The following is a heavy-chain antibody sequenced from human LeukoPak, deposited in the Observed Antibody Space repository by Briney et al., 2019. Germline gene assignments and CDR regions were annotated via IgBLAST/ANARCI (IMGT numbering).Heavy chain of an antibody. V-gene: IGHV3-21*01. J-gene: IGHJ4*02. D-gene: IGHD4-17*01. CDR1: GFTFSTYT. CDR3: ARDPGEGDY. CDR2: ITSSSSYI. Sequence: GSLRLSCAASGFTFSTYTMNWVRQAPGKGPEWVSSITSSSSYISYADSVKGRFTISRDNAKNSLFLQMNSLRAEDTAVYYCARDPGEGDYWGQGTLVTVSS.